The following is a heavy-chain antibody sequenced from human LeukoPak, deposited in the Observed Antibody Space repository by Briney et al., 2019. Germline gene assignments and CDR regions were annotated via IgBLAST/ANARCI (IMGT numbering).Heavy chain of an antibody. CDR3: ARDSSTIGDY. Sequence: GRSLRLSCAASGFTFSSYCMHWVRQAPGKGREWVAVIWYDGSNKYYADSVKGRFTISRDNSKDTLYLQMNSLRAEDTAVYYCARDSSTIGDYWGQGTLVTVSS. CDR1: GFTFSSYC. CDR2: IWYDGSNK. J-gene: IGHJ4*02. V-gene: IGHV3-33*01. D-gene: IGHD2/OR15-2a*01.